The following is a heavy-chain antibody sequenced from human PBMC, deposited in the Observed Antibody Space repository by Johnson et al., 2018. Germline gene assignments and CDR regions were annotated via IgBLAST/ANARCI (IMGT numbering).Heavy chain of an antibody. J-gene: IGHJ3*02. CDR3: AKDMGGQRYGYVATNAFYI. CDR1: GFTFEKYA. Sequence: VQLVQSGGGLVQPGRSLRLSCVGSGFTFEKYAMHWVRQAPGKGLAWVSGFSWNSGSIGYVDSVKGRFTISRDNATNSLYLQMNSLRVEETALYYCAKDMGGQRYGYVATNAFYIWGQGTMVTVSS. V-gene: IGHV3-9*01. CDR2: FSWNSGSI. D-gene: IGHD5-18*01.